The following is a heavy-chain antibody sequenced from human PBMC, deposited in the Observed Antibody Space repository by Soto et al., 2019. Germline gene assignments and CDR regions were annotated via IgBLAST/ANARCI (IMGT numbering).Heavy chain of an antibody. D-gene: IGHD6-13*01. CDR2: IIPICGTA. CDR1: GGTFSSYA. CDR3: ARDGEQQALQSPDRLIYFQH. J-gene: IGHJ1*01. V-gene: IGHV1-69*12. Sequence: QVQLVQSGAEVKKPGSSVKVSCKASGGTFSSYAISWVRQAPGQGLEWMGGIIPICGTANYAQKFQGRVTITADETTSRAYMELSSLRSEDTVVYSCARDGEQQALQSPDRLIYFQHWGQGTLVTVSS.